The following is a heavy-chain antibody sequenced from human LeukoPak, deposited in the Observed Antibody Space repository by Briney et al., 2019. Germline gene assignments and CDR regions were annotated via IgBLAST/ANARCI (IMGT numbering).Heavy chain of an antibody. Sequence: SGKVFCNAAGGPFTSYAMSWVPQAPGQRLEWRGGIIAIFGTVNDAQKFQGRVTITADKSTSTAYMELSSLRSEDTAVYYCASSSGWYLDNWFDPWGQGTLVTVSS. CDR1: GGPFTSYA. V-gene: IGHV1-69*06. CDR2: IIAIFGTV. CDR3: ASSSGWYLDNWFDP. J-gene: IGHJ5*02. D-gene: IGHD6-19*01.